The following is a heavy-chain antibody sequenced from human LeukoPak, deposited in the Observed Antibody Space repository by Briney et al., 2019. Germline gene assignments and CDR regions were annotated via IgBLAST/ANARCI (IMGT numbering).Heavy chain of an antibody. D-gene: IGHD3-3*01. J-gene: IGHJ4*02. V-gene: IGHV3-30*02. CDR1: GFTFSSYG. CDR3: AKDGRFHVLRFLEWLPPFDY. Sequence: PGGSLRLSCAASGFTFSSYGMHWVRQAPGKGLEWVAFIRYDGSNKYYADSVKGRFTISRDNSKNTLYLQMNSLRAEDTAVYYCAKDGRFHVLRFLEWLPPFDYWGQGTLVTVSS. CDR2: IRYDGSNK.